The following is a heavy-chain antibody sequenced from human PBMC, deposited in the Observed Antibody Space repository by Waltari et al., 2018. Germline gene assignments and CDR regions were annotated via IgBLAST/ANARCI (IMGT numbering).Heavy chain of an antibody. V-gene: IGHV4-39*01. CDR2: IYYRGST. Sequence: QLQLQESGPGLVKPSATLSLTCSVSGASITNSNSYWSWIRQPPGKGLEWIGSIYYRGSTYSSPSLKSRVTISLDTSKNQLSLKVSSVTVADTAIYFCARNM. CDR3: ARNM. J-gene: IGHJ6*03. CDR1: GASITNSNSY.